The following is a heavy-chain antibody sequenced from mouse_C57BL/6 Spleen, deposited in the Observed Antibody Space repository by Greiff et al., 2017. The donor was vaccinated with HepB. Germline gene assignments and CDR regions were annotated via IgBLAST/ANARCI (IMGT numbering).Heavy chain of an antibody. J-gene: IGHJ1*03. D-gene: IGHD3-2*02. CDR2: INPNNGGT. Sequence: EVKLVESGPELVKPGASVKIPCKASGYTFTDYNMDWVKQSHGKSLEWIGDINPNNGGTIYNQKFKGKATLTVDKSSSTAYMELRSLTSEDTAVYYCARGSGDWYFDVWGTGTTVTVSS. CDR3: ARGSGDWYFDV. V-gene: IGHV1-18*01. CDR1: GYTFTDYN.